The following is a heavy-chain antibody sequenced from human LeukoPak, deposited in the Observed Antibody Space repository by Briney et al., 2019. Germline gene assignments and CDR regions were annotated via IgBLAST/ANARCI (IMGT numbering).Heavy chain of an antibody. Sequence: PGGSLRLSCAASGFTFDDYTMHWVRQAPGKGLEWVSLISWDGGSTYYADSVKGRFTISRDNSKNSLYLQMNSLRTEDTALYYCAKDVGAAAVDWGQGTLVTVSS. J-gene: IGHJ4*02. V-gene: IGHV3-43*01. CDR1: GFTFDDYT. D-gene: IGHD6-13*01. CDR3: AKDVGAAAVD. CDR2: ISWDGGST.